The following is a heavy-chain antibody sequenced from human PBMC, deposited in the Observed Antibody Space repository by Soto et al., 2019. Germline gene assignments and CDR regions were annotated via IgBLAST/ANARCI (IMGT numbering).Heavy chain of an antibody. CDR2: IYSGGST. D-gene: IGHD5-12*01. Sequence: GVLRLSCAASGFTVSSNYMSWVRQAPGKGLEWVSVIYSGGSTYYADSVKGRFTISRDNSKNTLYLQMNSLRAEDTVVYYCARSGWLRSLYYFDYWGQGTLVTVSS. CDR3: ARSGWLRSLYYFDY. CDR1: GFTVSSNY. J-gene: IGHJ4*02. V-gene: IGHV3-66*01.